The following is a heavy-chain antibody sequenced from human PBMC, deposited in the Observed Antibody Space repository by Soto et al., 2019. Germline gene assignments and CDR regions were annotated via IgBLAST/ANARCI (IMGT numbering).Heavy chain of an antibody. CDR1: GFTFSSYW. V-gene: IGHV3-21*01. D-gene: IGHD6-13*01. CDR3: TRDASRDSSARGWFDP. Sequence: PGGSLRLSCEASGFTFSSYWMSWVRQAPGKGLEWVSTISSNSAYIYYTDALRGRFTISRDNAKNSLHLQMNSLRAEDTAVYYCTRDASRDSSARGWFDPWGPGTLVTVS. J-gene: IGHJ5*02. CDR2: ISSNSAYI.